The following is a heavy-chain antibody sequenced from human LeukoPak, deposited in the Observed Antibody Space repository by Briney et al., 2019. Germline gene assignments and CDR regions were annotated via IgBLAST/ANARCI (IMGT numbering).Heavy chain of an antibody. CDR3: ARGEVVPAAAPHY. V-gene: IGHV3-64*01. Sequence: GGSLRLSCAASGFTFSSYAMHWVRQAPGKGLEYVSAISSNGGSTYYANSVKGRFTISRDNSKSTLYLQMGSLRAEDMAVYYCARGEVVPAAAPHYWGQGTLVTVSS. CDR1: GFTFSSYA. CDR2: ISSNGGST. J-gene: IGHJ4*02. D-gene: IGHD2-2*01.